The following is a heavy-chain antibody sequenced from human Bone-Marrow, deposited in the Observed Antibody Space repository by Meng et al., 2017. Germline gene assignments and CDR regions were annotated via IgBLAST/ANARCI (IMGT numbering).Heavy chain of an antibody. CDR3: AREQQEVEWLRSGYYYYGMDV. Sequence: LSLTCAASGFTFSSYWMSWVRQAPGKGLEWVANIKQDGSEKYYVDSVKGRFTISRDNAKNSLYLQMNSLRAEDTAVYYCAREQQEVEWLRSGYYYYGMDVWGQGTTVTVSS. J-gene: IGHJ6*02. CDR2: IKQDGSEK. D-gene: IGHD5-12*01. V-gene: IGHV3-7*01. CDR1: GFTFSSYW.